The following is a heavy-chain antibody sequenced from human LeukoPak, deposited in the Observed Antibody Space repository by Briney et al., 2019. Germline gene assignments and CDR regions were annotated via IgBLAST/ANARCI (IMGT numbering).Heavy chain of an antibody. Sequence: ASVKVSCKASGYTFTSYGISWVRQAPGQGLEWMGWIIAYNGNTNYAQKLQGRVTMTTDTSTSTAYMELRSMRSDDTAVYYCARGRKNYCSGGSCYLNWFDPWGQGTLVTVSS. V-gene: IGHV1-18*01. CDR1: GYTFTSYG. CDR3: ARGRKNYCSGGSCYLNWFDP. D-gene: IGHD2-15*01. CDR2: IIAYNGNT. J-gene: IGHJ5*02.